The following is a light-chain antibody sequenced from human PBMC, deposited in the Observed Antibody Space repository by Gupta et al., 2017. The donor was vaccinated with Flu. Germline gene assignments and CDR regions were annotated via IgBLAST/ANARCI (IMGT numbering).Light chain of an antibody. CDR3: AAWDDSLDAVL. CDR2: TTN. J-gene: IGLJ2*01. Sequence: RVTISCSGSSSNIGGNPVNWFQQFPGMAPKALIHTTNQRPSGVSDRFSASKSGTSASLVISGLQSDDEADYYCAAWDDSLDAVLFGGGTKLTVL. CDR1: SSNIGGNP. V-gene: IGLV1-44*01.